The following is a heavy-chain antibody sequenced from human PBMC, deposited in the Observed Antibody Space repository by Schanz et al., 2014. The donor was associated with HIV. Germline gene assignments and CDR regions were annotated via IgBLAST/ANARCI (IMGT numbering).Heavy chain of an antibody. J-gene: IGHJ4*02. CDR2: ISSGGDYI. CDR3: ARGGKMVTFGGVVAPFDY. CDR1: GFTFSNYG. V-gene: IGHV3-21*06. D-gene: IGHD3-16*02. Sequence: EVQLVESGGGLVKPGGSLRLSCAASGFTFSNYGMHWVRQAPGKGLEWVSSISSGGDYIYHADSVRGRFTISRDNAKNSLYLQMDSLRGEDTAVYYCARGGKMVTFGGVVAPFDYWGQGSLVTVSS.